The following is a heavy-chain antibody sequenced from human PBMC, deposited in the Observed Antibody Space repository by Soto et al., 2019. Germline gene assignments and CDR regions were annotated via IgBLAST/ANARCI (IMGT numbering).Heavy chain of an antibody. Sequence: QAQLQAWGAGLLRPSETLSLTCGVSDVSCSGDYWSWIRQPPGKGLEWIGELNYSGSTKFNPSLKSRVSLSIDTSKDQFSLRLSSVTAADTAVYYCARDSGGLRLGESSLYGEKDSFDVWYQGTLVTVSS. V-gene: IGHV4-34*01. CDR2: LNYSGST. CDR1: DVSCSGDY. D-gene: IGHD3-16*02. CDR3: ARDSGGLRLGESSLYGEKDSFDV. J-gene: IGHJ3*01.